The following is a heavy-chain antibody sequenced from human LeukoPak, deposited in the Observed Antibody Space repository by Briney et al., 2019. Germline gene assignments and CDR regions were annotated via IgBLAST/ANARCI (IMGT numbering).Heavy chain of an antibody. V-gene: IGHV4-39*01. CDR1: GDSISRGSYY. D-gene: IGHD1-26*01. Sequence: PSETLSLTCTVSGDSISRGSYYWDWIRQPPGKGLVWIGSIYSSGSTYYSPSLKSRVTISVETSSNQFSLKLSSVTAADMAVYYCARRGLGATGSDYWGQGTLVTVSS. J-gene: IGHJ4*02. CDR2: IYSSGST. CDR3: ARRGLGATGSDY.